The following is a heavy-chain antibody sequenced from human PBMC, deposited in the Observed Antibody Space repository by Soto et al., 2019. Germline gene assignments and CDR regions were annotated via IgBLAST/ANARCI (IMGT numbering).Heavy chain of an antibody. CDR2: IYYSGST. CDR3: ARGGSNSGWYLGY. Sequence: QVQLQESGPGLVKPSETLSLACTVSGGSISNYYWSWIRQPPGKGLEWIGYIYYSGSTNYNPSLTCRVTISIHTSRKQFSRKLSSVTAADTAVYYCARGGSNSGWYLGYWGQGTLVTVSS. CDR1: GGSISNYY. D-gene: IGHD6-19*01. V-gene: IGHV4-59*01. J-gene: IGHJ4*02.